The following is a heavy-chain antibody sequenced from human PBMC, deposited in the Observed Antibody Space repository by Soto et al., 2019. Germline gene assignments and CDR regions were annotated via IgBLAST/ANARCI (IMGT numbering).Heavy chain of an antibody. CDR3: AADSPQSYYYDSSGYYAYAY. Sequence: SVKVSCKASGFTFTSSAVQWVRQARGQRLEWIGWIVVGSGNTNYAQKFQERVTITRDMSTSTAYMELSSLRSEDTAVYYCAADSPQSYYYDSSGYYAYAYWGQGTLVTVSS. J-gene: IGHJ4*02. V-gene: IGHV1-58*01. CDR2: IVVGSGNT. CDR1: GFTFTSSA. D-gene: IGHD3-22*01.